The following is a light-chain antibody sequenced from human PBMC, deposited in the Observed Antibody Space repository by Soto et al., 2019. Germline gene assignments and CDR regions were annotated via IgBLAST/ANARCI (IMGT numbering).Light chain of an antibody. CDR1: QPIGTS. CDR2: AAS. Sequence: DIQITQSPSTLSASVVDSVTVTCRASQPIGTSLHWYQQKPGKAPKVLISAASRLQSGVSSRFSGSGSGTHFALTISNLQPEDFATYYCQQGYTTLWTFGQGTKVDIK. CDR3: QQGYTTLWT. V-gene: IGKV1-39*01. J-gene: IGKJ1*01.